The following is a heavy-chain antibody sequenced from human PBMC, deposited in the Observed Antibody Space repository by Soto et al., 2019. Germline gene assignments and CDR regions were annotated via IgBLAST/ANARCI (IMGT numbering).Heavy chain of an antibody. CDR2: IFYSGST. CDR1: GDSISSSNYF. V-gene: IGHV4-39*01. CDR3: ASGVPVSYYDSSAPCDY. J-gene: IGHJ4*02. Sequence: SETLSLTCTVSGDSISSSNYFWGWIRQPPEKGQEWIGTIFYSGSTYYNPSLKSRVTISVDTSKNQFSLKLTSVTAADTALYYCASGVPVSYYDSSAPCDYWGQGTLVTVSS. D-gene: IGHD3-22*01.